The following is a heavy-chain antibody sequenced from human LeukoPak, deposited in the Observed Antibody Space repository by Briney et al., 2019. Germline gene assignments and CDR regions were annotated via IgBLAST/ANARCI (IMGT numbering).Heavy chain of an antibody. Sequence: ASVKVSCKASGYTFTSYYMHWVRQAPGQGLEWMGLINPSGGSTSYAQKFQGRVTMTRDTSTSTVYMELSSLRSEDTAVYYCARLMDYYDSSGYYSYFDYWGQGTLVTVSS. J-gene: IGHJ4*02. CDR2: INPSGGST. D-gene: IGHD3-22*01. CDR1: GYTFTSYY. CDR3: ARLMDYYDSSGYYSYFDY. V-gene: IGHV1-46*01.